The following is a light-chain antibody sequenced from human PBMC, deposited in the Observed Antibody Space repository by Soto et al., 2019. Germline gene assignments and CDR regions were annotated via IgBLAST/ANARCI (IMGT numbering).Light chain of an antibody. Sequence: EIVMTQSPATLSVSPGERATLSCRASQSVSSNLAWYQQKPGQAPRLLIYGASTRATGIPARFSGSGSGTEFTLTLGSLQSEDFAVYYCQQYNNWPYTFGQGTKLEIK. CDR3: QQYNNWPYT. J-gene: IGKJ2*01. CDR1: QSVSSN. V-gene: IGKV3-15*01. CDR2: GAS.